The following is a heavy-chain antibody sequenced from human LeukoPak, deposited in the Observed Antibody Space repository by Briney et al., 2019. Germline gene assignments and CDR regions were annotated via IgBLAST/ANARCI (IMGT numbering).Heavy chain of an antibody. J-gene: IGHJ4*02. CDR2: ISGSGGGT. D-gene: IGHD2-21*02. Sequence: PGGSLRLSCAASGFTFSSYAMSWVRQAPGKGLEWVSAISGSGGGTYYADSVKGRFTISRDNSKNTLYLQMNSLRAEDTAVYYCAKTGGRGDLLSAFDYWGQGTLVTVSS. CDR1: GFTFSSYA. CDR3: AKTGGRGDLLSAFDY. V-gene: IGHV3-23*01.